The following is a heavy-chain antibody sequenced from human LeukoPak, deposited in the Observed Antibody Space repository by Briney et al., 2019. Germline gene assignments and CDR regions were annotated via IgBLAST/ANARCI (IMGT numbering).Heavy chain of an antibody. J-gene: IGHJ3*02. CDR3: ARDEAVYGAFDI. Sequence: SETLSLTCTVSGGSISSYYWSWIRQPPGKGLEWIGYIYYSGSTNYNPSLKSRVTISVDTSKNQFSLKLSSVTAADTAVYYCARDEAVYGAFDIWGQGTMVTVSS. V-gene: IGHV4-59*01. CDR1: GGSISSYY. CDR2: IYYSGST. D-gene: IGHD5/OR15-5a*01.